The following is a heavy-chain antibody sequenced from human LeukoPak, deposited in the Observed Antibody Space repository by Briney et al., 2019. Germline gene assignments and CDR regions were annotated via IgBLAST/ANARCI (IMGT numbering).Heavy chain of an antibody. V-gene: IGHV4-34*01. CDR1: GGSFSGYY. J-gene: IGHJ4*02. D-gene: IGHD2-15*01. CDR2: INHSGST. CDR3: ARGGYCSGGSCYLHFDY. Sequence: PSETLSLTCAVYGGSFSGYYWSWIRQPPGKGLEWIGEINHSGSTNYNPSLKSRVTISVDTSKNQFSLKLSSVTAADTAVYYCARGGYCSGGSCYLHFDYWGQGTLVTVSS.